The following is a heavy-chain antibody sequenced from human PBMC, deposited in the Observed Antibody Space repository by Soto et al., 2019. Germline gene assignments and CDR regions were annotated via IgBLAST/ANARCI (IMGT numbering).Heavy chain of an antibody. J-gene: IGHJ6*02. CDR3: AREAV. Sequence: VQLVESGGGLVQPGGSLRLSCAASGFTFSGYWMSWVRQAPGKGLEWVANIKQDGSEQFYVDSVKGRFTISRDNAKNSLYRQMNSLRAEDTAVYYCAREAVWGQGTTVTVSS. V-gene: IGHV3-7*05. CDR2: IKQDGSEQ. CDR1: GFTFSGYW.